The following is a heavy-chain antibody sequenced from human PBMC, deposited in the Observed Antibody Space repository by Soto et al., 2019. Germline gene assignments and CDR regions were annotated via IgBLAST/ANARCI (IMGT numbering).Heavy chain of an antibody. Sequence: SLRLSCSSSRFSFSYYEMIWVRQGPGKGLEWVSYINSGGSVAYYADSAKGRFTISRDNAKNTLYLQMNGLRSEDTAVYYCARDLRHSRLPGLDVWGQGTTVTVSS. CDR3: ARDLRHSRLPGLDV. CDR1: RFSFSYYE. J-gene: IGHJ6*02. CDR2: INSGGSVA. V-gene: IGHV3-48*03. D-gene: IGHD2-15*01.